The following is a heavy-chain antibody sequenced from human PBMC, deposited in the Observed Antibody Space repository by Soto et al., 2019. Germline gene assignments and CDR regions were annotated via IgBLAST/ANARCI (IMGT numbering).Heavy chain of an antibody. J-gene: IGHJ4*02. CDR2: INPSSGTT. CDR1: GYIFIHCF. D-gene: IGHD1-26*01. Sequence: QVQLVQSGAEMKQPGASVKLSCQASGYIFIHCFMHWVRQAPGQGLEGMGGINPSSGTTTYAQKFQGRATVTRDTSTSTVYMEVSSLGSGDTAMYYCARSLGETTSLFDYWGQGSLVTVSA. CDR3: ARSLGETTSLFDY. V-gene: IGHV1-46*01.